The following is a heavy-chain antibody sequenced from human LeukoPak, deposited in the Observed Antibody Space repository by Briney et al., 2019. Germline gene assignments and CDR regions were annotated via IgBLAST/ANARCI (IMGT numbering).Heavy chain of an antibody. D-gene: IGHD6-19*01. CDR3: ARDGGWGLYFDY. Sequence: GGSLRLSCAASGFTFSSYEMNWVRQAPGKGLEWVSYISTSDSTIYYADSMKGRFTISRDNAKNSLYLQMNSLRAEDTAVYYCARDGGWGLYFDYWGQGTLVTVSS. CDR2: ISTSDSTI. V-gene: IGHV3-48*03. CDR1: GFTFSSYE. J-gene: IGHJ4*02.